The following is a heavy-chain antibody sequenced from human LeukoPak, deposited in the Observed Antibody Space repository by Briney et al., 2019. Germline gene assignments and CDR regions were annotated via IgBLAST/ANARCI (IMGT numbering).Heavy chain of an antibody. CDR3: ARSVGATTGPFDI. V-gene: IGHV6-1*01. Sequence: SQTLSLTCAISGDSVSSNSAAWSWIRQSPSRGLEWLGRTYYRSKWYNDYAVSVKSRITINPDTSKNQFSLQLNSATPEDTAVYYCARSVGATTGPFDIWGQGTMVTVSS. CDR1: GDSVSSNSAA. CDR2: TYYRSKWYN. J-gene: IGHJ3*02. D-gene: IGHD1-26*01.